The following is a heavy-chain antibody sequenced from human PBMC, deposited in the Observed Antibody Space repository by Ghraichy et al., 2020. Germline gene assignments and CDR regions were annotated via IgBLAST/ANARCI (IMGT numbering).Heavy chain of an antibody. CDR1: GYRFTSDG. D-gene: IGHD1-26*01. V-gene: IGHV1-18*01. CDR3: ARVGNSWTKYFRD. J-gene: IGHJ1*01. CDR2: INPYNGNT. Sequence: ASVKVSCKTSGYRFTSDGISWVRRAPGQGLEWMGWINPYNGNTNYAQNFQGRVTLTTDTSTSTVYMEMRSLRFDDTAIYYCARVGNSWTKYFRDWGQGTLVTVSS.